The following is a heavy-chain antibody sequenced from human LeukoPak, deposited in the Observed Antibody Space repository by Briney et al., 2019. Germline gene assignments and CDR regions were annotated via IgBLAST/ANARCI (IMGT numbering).Heavy chain of an antibody. D-gene: IGHD3-9*01. J-gene: IGHJ4*02. CDR1: GFTFSDYY. Sequence: GSLRLSCAASGFTFSDYYMSWIRQAPGKGLEWVSYISSSGSTIYYADSVKGRFTISRDNAKNSLYLQMNSLRAEDTAVYYCARVIRYAYYFDYWGQGTLVTVSS. V-gene: IGHV3-11*01. CDR3: ARVIRYAYYFDY. CDR2: ISSSGSTI.